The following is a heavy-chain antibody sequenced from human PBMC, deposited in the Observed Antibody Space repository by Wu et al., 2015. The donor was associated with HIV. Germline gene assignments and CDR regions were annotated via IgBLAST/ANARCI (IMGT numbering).Heavy chain of an antibody. J-gene: IGHJ4*02. V-gene: IGHV1-46*01. CDR3: ARDGGRGYNYASLDY. D-gene: IGHD5-18*01. Sequence: QVQLVQSGAEVKKPGASVKVSCKASGYTFTSYYMHWVRQAPGQGLEWMGIINTSSGSTAYAQRFQGRVTLTRDTSTTTVYMKLSGLRSEDTAIYYCARDGGRGYNYASLDYWGQGTLVTVSS. CDR2: INTSSGST. CDR1: GYTFTSYY.